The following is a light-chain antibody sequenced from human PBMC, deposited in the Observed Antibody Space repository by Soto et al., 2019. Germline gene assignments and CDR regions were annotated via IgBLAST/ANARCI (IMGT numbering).Light chain of an antibody. J-gene: IGKJ1*01. CDR2: GAS. V-gene: IGKV3-15*01. CDR1: QSISDT. CDR3: QQYNNWPWT. Sequence: EFVLTQSPGTLSLSTGERVTLSCRASQSISDTLAWYQQKPGQAPRLLIYGASTRAPGFPARFSGSGSGTDFTLTISSLQSEDFAVYYCQQYNNWPWTFGQGTKV.